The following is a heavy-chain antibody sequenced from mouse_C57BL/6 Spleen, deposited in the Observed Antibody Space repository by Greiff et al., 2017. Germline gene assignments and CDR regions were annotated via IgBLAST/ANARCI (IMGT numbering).Heavy chain of an antibody. CDR3: VRGDYGSSFWYFDV. CDR2: ISSKSSNYAT. D-gene: IGHD1-1*01. CDR1: GFTFNTYA. V-gene: IGHV10-3*01. Sequence: EVKLVESGGGLVQPKGSLKLSCAASGFTFNTYAMHWVRQAPGKGLEWVARISSKSSNYATYYADSVKDRFTISRDDSQSMLYLQMNNLKTEDTAMYYCVRGDYGSSFWYFDVWGTGTTVTVSS. J-gene: IGHJ1*03.